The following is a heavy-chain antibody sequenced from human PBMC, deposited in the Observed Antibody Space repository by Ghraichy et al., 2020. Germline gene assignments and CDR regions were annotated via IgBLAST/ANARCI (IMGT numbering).Heavy chain of an antibody. J-gene: IGHJ4*02. CDR3: AKTPSTYCGGDCGGY. CDR1: GFSFSSYT. Sequence: GGSLRLSCAATGFSFSSYTMHWVRQAPRKGLEWVSGITDSGSSTYYADSVKGRFTISRDNSKITLYLQMNSLRAEDTAVYYCAKTPSTYCGGDCGGYWGQGTLVTVSS. D-gene: IGHD2-21*01. V-gene: IGHV3-23*01. CDR2: ITDSGSST.